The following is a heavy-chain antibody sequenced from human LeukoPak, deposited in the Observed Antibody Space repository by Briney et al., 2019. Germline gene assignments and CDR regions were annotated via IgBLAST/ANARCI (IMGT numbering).Heavy chain of an antibody. Sequence: GASVKVSCKASRYSCTNYGGNWVRQAPGQGLEWVGWVAPYNGHTNYAQKFQGRVTLTTDTSTNTAYMELRSLKSDDTAVYYCARGFSSSSPSDYWGQGTLVTVAS. CDR2: VAPYNGHT. D-gene: IGHD6-6*01. CDR1: RYSCTNYG. CDR3: ARGFSSSSPSDY. J-gene: IGHJ4*02. V-gene: IGHV1-18*01.